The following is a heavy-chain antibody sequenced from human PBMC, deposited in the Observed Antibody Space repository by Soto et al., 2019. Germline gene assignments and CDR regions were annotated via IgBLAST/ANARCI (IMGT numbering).Heavy chain of an antibody. D-gene: IGHD3-3*01. J-gene: IGHJ4*02. V-gene: IGHV3-53*01. CDR3: VRGPADSMLRLLEWPYGDY. CDR2: IYSGRTT. Sequence: PCWCRRLSGAACGFIVSDYYMNWVRQAPGKGLEWVSIIYSGRTTYYADSVKGRFTISRDDSKNTLYLQMNSLRPEDTALYYCVRGPADSMLRLLEWPYGDYWGQGTLVTVPS. CDR1: GFIVSDYY.